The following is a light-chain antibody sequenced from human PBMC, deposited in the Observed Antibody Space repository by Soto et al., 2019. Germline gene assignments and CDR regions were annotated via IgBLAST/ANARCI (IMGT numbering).Light chain of an antibody. CDR3: QQYGSSPLVT. Sequence: EIVLTQSPGTLSLSPGERATLSYRASQSVSSSYLAWYQQRPGQAPRLLIYGTSSRATGIPDRFSGSGSGTDFTLTISRLKPEDFAVYYCQQYGSSPLVTFGQGTRLEIK. CDR2: GTS. V-gene: IGKV3-20*01. CDR1: QSVSSSY. J-gene: IGKJ5*01.